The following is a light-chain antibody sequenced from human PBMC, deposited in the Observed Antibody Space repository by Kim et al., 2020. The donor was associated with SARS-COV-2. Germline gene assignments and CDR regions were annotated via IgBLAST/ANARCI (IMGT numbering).Light chain of an antibody. CDR2: YAS. J-gene: IGKJ2*01. Sequence: SVTPKEKVTIPCRASQSIAFALHWYQQTPDQPPELLIKYASQSISGVPSRFSGRGSGTDFTLTINGLEAEDAATYYCHQSGGLPYTFGQGTKLEI. CDR1: QSIAFA. V-gene: IGKV6-21*02. CDR3: HQSGGLPYT.